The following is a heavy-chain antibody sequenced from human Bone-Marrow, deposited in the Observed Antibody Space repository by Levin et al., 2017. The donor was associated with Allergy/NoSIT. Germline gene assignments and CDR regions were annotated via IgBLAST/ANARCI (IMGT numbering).Heavy chain of an antibody. Sequence: GGSLRLSCVASGFTFSSFWMSWVRQAPGKGLEWVANIKLDGSEKSYVDSVKGRFTISRDNAKNSLFLQMNSLRAEDTAVYYCARGGYSYGQRDFDYWGQGTLVTVSS. J-gene: IGHJ4*02. CDR3: ARGGYSYGQRDFDY. V-gene: IGHV3-7*01. CDR1: GFTFSSFW. CDR2: IKLDGSEK. D-gene: IGHD5-18*01.